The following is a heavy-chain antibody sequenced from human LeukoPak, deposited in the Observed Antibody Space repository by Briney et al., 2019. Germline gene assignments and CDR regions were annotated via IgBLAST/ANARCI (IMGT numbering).Heavy chain of an antibody. J-gene: IGHJ4*02. Sequence: ASVKVSCKASGYTFTSYGISWVRQAPGQGLERMGWMNPNSGNTGYAQKLQDRVTMTTDTSTNTAYMEVRNLRSDDTAVYYCARDSGGYVPDYWGQGTLVTVSS. CDR1: GYTFTSYG. CDR3: ARDSGGYVPDY. V-gene: IGHV1-18*01. D-gene: IGHD6-25*01. CDR2: MNPNSGNT.